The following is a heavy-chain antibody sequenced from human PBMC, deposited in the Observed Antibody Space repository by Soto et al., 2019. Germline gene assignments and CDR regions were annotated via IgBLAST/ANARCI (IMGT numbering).Heavy chain of an antibody. J-gene: IGHJ4*02. V-gene: IGHV1-3*04. Sequence: ASVKVSCKASGYTFTSYAIHWVRQAPGQRLEWMGWIDTGNGKTDYSQNFQGRVTITRDTSATTAFMELSSLRSEDTAVYYCARGEDNSGYDYFDNWGQGALVTVSS. CDR1: GYTFTSYA. D-gene: IGHD3-22*01. CDR2: IDTGNGKT. CDR3: ARGEDNSGYDYFDN.